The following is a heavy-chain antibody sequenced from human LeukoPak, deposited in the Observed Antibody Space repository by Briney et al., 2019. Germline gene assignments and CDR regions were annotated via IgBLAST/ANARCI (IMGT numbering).Heavy chain of an antibody. CDR3: ARAAHSHSYGDYENWFDP. V-gene: IGHV4-61*01. CDR2: IYYSGST. CDR1: GGSIRSSTYY. Sequence: SETLSLTCTVSGGSIRSSTYYWSWIRQPPGKGLEWIGYIYYSGSTNYNPSLKSRVTISVDTSKNQFSLKLSSVTAADTAVYYCARAAHSHSYGDYENWFDPWGQGTLVTVSS. D-gene: IGHD4-17*01. J-gene: IGHJ5*02.